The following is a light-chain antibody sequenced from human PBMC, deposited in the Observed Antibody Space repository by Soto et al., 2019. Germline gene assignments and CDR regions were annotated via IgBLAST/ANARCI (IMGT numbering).Light chain of an antibody. Sequence: EIVMTQSPVTLSVSPGERATLSCRASQSVSSNLAWYQQKPGQAPRLLIYGASTRATGIPARFSGSGSGTEFTLTISSLQSEDFAVYYCQQYNNCTPLTFGGGTKVEIK. CDR1: QSVSSN. CDR3: QQYNNCTPLT. J-gene: IGKJ4*01. V-gene: IGKV3-15*01. CDR2: GAS.